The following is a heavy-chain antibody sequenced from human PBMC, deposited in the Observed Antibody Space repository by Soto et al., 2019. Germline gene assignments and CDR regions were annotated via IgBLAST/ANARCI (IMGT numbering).Heavy chain of an antibody. V-gene: IGHV1-18*01. CDR1: GYTFSNYG. J-gene: IGHJ2*01. CDR3: ARCYCSIGSCYTCWHFDL. CDR2: IGPYNGNT. Sequence: QVQLVQSGPEVKKPGASVKVSCQASGYTFSNYGISWVRQAPGQGLEWMGWIGPYNGNTDYAQNFQGRVTMTRDTSTNTAYMEPRSLRSDDTALYYCARCYCSIGSCYTCWHFDLWGRGALLTVSS. D-gene: IGHD2-15*01.